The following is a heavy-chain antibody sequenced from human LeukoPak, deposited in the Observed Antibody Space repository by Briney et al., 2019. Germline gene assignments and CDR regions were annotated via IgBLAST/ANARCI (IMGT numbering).Heavy chain of an antibody. J-gene: IGHJ6*03. D-gene: IGHD1-26*01. CDR2: IIPIFGTA. CDR3: AKDGATSTDYYYYMDV. CDR1: GGTFSSYA. Sequence: ASVKVSCKASGGTFSSYAISWVRQAPGQGLEWMGGIIPIFGTANYAQKFQGRVTITADKSTSTAYMELSSLRSEDTAVYYCAKDGATSTDYYYYMDVWGKGTTVTVSS. V-gene: IGHV1-69*06.